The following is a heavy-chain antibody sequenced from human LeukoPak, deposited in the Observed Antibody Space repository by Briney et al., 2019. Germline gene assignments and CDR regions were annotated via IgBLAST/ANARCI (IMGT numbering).Heavy chain of an antibody. Sequence: GGSLRLSCAASGFIVSSNYMSWVRQAPGKGLEWVSVIYSGGSTYYADSVKGRFTISRDNSKNTLYLQMNSLRVGDTAVYYCARARGYSYGCDYWGQGTLVTVSS. J-gene: IGHJ4*02. CDR1: GFIVSSNY. CDR3: ARARGYSYGCDY. V-gene: IGHV3-53*01. CDR2: IYSGGST. D-gene: IGHD5-18*01.